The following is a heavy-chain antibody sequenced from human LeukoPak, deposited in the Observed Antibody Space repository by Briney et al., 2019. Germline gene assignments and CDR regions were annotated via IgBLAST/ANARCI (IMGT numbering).Heavy chain of an antibody. V-gene: IGHV4-4*09. J-gene: IGHJ4*02. Sequence: SETLSLTCSVSAGTISSYYWSWNRQPQGQGLEWIGYIYNSGRTYYNPSLKSRVTISVDRSKNQISLKLSSVTAADTAVEYCAAGDDFLNGYWGPGNPGTVSS. CDR2: IYNSGRT. CDR3: AAGDDFLNGY. D-gene: IGHD3-3*01. CDR1: AGTISSYY.